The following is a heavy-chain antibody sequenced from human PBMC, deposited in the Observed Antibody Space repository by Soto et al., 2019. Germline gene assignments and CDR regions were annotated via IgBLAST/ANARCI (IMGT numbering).Heavy chain of an antibody. Sequence: SETLSLTCTVSGGSISSSSYYWGWIRQPPGKGLEWIGSIYYSGSTYYNPSLKSRVTISVDTSKNQFSLKLSSVTAADTAVYYCARHLLYLSPYYFDYWGQGTLVTVSS. D-gene: IGHD2-15*01. V-gene: IGHV4-39*01. CDR3: ARHLLYLSPYYFDY. CDR2: IYYSGST. CDR1: GGSISSSSYY. J-gene: IGHJ4*02.